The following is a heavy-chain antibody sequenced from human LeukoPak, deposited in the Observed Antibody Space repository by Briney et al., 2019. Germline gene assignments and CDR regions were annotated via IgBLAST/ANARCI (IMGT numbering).Heavy chain of an antibody. CDR3: ARGVYGSGYYYYYYMDV. CDR2: INPSGGST. J-gene: IGHJ6*03. CDR1: GYTFTIYY. V-gene: IGHV1-46*01. Sequence: ASVKVSCKASGYTFTIYYMHWVRQAPGQGLEWMGIINPSGGSTSYAQKFQGRVTMTRDMSTSTVYMELSSLRSEDTAVYYCARGVYGSGYYYYYYMDVWGKGTTVTVSS. D-gene: IGHD3-10*01.